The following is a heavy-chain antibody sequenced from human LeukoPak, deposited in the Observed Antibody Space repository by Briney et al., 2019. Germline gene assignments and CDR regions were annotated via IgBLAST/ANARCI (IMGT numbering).Heavy chain of an antibody. CDR2: ITATSNTF. V-gene: IGHV3-48*04. D-gene: IGHD5-12*01. J-gene: IGHJ1*01. CDR1: GFTFSSYS. Sequence: PGGSLRLSCEVSGFTFSSYSMTWVRQVPGKGLEWIAYITATSNTFYYADSVKGRFTISRDNARNSLFLQMNSLTVEDTAVYYCARSLSGYDPLSAFWGQGTLVTVSS. CDR3: ARSLSGYDPLSAF.